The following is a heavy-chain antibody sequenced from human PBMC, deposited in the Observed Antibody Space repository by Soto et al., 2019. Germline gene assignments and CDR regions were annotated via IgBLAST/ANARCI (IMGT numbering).Heavy chain of an antibody. J-gene: IGHJ4*02. Sequence: SETLSHTCAVSSGSISSSNWWSWVRQPPGKGLEWIGEIYHSGSTNYNPSLKSRVTISVDKSKNQFSLKLSSVTAADTAVYYCARCYGDYVEYGCYFDYWGQGTLVTVSS. CDR2: IYHSGST. CDR3: ARCYGDYVEYGCYFDY. CDR1: SGSISSSNW. D-gene: IGHD4-17*01. V-gene: IGHV4-4*02.